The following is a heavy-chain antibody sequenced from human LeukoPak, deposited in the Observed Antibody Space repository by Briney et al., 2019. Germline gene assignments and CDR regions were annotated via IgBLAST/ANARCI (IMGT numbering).Heavy chain of an antibody. CDR3: ARGSGDILEYYFHY. Sequence: SETLSLTCAVYGGSFSGYYWSWIRQPPGKGLEWIGEINHSGSTNYNPSLKSRVTISVDTSKNQFSLKLSSVTAADTAVYYCARGSGDILEYYFHYWGQGTLVTVSS. D-gene: IGHD4-17*01. CDR2: INHSGST. CDR1: GGSFSGYY. V-gene: IGHV4-34*01. J-gene: IGHJ4*02.